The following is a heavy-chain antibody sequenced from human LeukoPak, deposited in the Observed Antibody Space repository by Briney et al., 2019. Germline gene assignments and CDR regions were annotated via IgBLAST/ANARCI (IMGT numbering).Heavy chain of an antibody. CDR3: ARGTYYYDSSGYPYFDY. CDR2: INSDGSDT. V-gene: IGHV3-74*01. J-gene: IGHJ4*02. Sequence: GGSLRLSCAASGFTFSNYWMHWVRQAPGKGLVWVSRINSDGSDTTYADSVKGRFTISRDNSKNTLYLQMNSLRAEDTAVYYCARGTYYYDSSGYPYFDYWGQGTLVTVSS. CDR1: GFTFSNYW. D-gene: IGHD3-22*01.